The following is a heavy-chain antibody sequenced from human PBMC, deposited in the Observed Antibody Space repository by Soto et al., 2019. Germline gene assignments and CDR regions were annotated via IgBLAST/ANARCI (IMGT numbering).Heavy chain of an antibody. Sequence: QVQLVQSGAEVKKPGSSVKVSCTASGGTFRFYTINWVRQVPGQGLEWMGRIIPMLRMANFAQKFQGRVTMTEDESTSTAYLDLRSLKSEDTAVYYGATNDGSGSTHFDYWGQGTLVTVSS. CDR2: IIPMLRMA. J-gene: IGHJ4*02. CDR1: GGTFRFYT. V-gene: IGHV1-69*02. CDR3: ATNDGSGSTHFDY. D-gene: IGHD3-10*01.